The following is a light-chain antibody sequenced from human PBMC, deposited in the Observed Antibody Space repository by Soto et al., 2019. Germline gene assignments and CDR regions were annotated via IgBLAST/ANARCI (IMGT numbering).Light chain of an antibody. CDR2: GAS. V-gene: IGKV3-20*01. CDR3: QQYGTSPFT. CDR1: QTVLSNY. J-gene: IGKJ4*01. Sequence: EIVLTQSPTTLSLSPGEGATLSCRASQTVLSNYLAWYQQKPGQAPRLLFYGASFRATGIPDRFSGSGSGTDFTLTISRLEPEDCAVFYCQQYGTSPFTFGGGTKVGIK.